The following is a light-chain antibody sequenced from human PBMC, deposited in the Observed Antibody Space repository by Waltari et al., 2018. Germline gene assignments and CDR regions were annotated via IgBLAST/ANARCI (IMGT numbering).Light chain of an antibody. V-gene: IGLV2-14*03. CDR1: SSDGGSYNS. CDR3: TSYAGSSSHDV. Sequence: HFTLTPSASGSRSPGHTITITCTSTSSDGGSYNSFSWYHQHQGHAPKLIIYDVSYRPSGVSDRFSGSKSGNTASLTISGLRSEDEADYYCTSYAGSSSHDVFGAGTRLTVL. CDR2: DVS. J-gene: IGLJ1*01.